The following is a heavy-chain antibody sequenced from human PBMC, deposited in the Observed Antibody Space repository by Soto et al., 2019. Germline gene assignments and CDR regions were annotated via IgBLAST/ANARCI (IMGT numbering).Heavy chain of an antibody. CDR2: IYYSGST. J-gene: IGHJ6*02. CDR1: GGSISSSSHY. D-gene: IGHD4-4*01. CDR3: ARHWDYSNANGVLRYYYYYYGMDV. V-gene: IGHV4-39*01. Sequence: SETLSITCTVSGGSISSSSHYWCRIRQPPGKGLEWIGSIYYSGSTYYNPSLKSRVTISVDTSKNQFSLKLSSVTAADTAVYYCARHWDYSNANGVLRYYYYYYGMDVCGQGTTVT.